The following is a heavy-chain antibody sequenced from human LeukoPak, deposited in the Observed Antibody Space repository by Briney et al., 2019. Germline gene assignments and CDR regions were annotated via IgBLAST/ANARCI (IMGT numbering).Heavy chain of an antibody. D-gene: IGHD2-2*01. CDR3: ARPRGCGSARCNNFDY. CDR2: ISGSSSYI. CDR1: GFTFSRYS. J-gene: IGHJ4*02. Sequence: GGSLRLSCAASGFTFSRYSMNWVRQAPGKGLEWVSSISGSSSYIYYADSVKGRFTISRHNAKNSLYLQMNSLRAEDTAVYYCARPRGCGSARCNNFDYWGQGTLVTVSS. V-gene: IGHV3-21*01.